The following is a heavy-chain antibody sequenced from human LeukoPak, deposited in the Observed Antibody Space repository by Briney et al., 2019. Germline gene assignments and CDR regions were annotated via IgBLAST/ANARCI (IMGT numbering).Heavy chain of an antibody. CDR3: AKVDCSAGSCYSIDY. D-gene: IGHD2-15*01. Sequence: GGSLRLSCAASGFTFSSCAMSWVRQVPGKGLEWVSTISGSGGRTYYADSVKGRFTIARDNSKNTLYLQVNSLRAEDTAVYYCAKVDCSAGSCYSIDYWGQGTLVTVSS. V-gene: IGHV3-23*01. CDR2: ISGSGGRT. J-gene: IGHJ4*02. CDR1: GFTFSSCA.